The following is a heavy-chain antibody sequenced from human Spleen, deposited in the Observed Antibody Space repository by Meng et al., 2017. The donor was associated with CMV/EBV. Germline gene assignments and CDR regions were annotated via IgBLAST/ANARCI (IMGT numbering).Heavy chain of an antibody. CDR3: AKDDYGATGFDP. CDR1: GFTFSSYA. V-gene: IGHV3-23*01. J-gene: IGHJ5*02. CDR2: ISGSGGTT. Sequence: ETLSLTCAASGFTFSSYAMSWVRQAPGKGLEWVSAISGSGGTTYYADSVKGRFTISRDNSRNTLYLQMNSLRAEDTAVYYCAKDDYGATGFDPWGQGTLVTVSS. D-gene: IGHD4/OR15-4a*01.